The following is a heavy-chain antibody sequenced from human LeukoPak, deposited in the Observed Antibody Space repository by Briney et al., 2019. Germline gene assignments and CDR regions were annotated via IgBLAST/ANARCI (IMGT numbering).Heavy chain of an antibody. D-gene: IGHD2-2*02. Sequence: GGSLRLSCAASGFTVSSNYMSWVRQAPGKGLEWVSVIYSGGSTYYADSVKGRFTISRDNSKNTLYLQMNSLRAEDTAVYYCARGIVVVPAAIESWGQGTLVTVSS. J-gene: IGHJ4*02. CDR1: GFTVSSNY. V-gene: IGHV3-53*05. CDR3: ARGIVVVPAAIES. CDR2: IYSGGST.